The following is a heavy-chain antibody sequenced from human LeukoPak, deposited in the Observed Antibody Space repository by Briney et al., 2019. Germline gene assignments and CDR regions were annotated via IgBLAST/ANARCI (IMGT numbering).Heavy chain of an antibody. CDR2: ISWNSGSI. Sequence: GGSLRLSCAASGFTFDDYAMHWVRQAPGKGLEWVSGISWNSGSIGYADSVKGRFTISRDNSKNTLYLQMGSLRAEDMAVYYCARQDTAMDFDYWGQGTLVTVSS. V-gene: IGHV3-9*03. CDR3: ARQDTAMDFDY. J-gene: IGHJ4*02. D-gene: IGHD5-18*01. CDR1: GFTFDDYA.